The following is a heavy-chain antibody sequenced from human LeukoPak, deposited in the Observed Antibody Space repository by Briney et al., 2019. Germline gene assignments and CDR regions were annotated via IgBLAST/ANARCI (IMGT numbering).Heavy chain of an antibody. CDR3: ARVGSDFWSGHALRAPGVYMDV. D-gene: IGHD3-3*01. CDR2: ISSSSSYI. J-gene: IGHJ6*03. Sequence: GGSLRLSCAASGFTFSSYSMNWVRQAPGKGLEWVSSISSSSSYIYYADSVKGRFTISRDNAKNSLYLQMNSLRAEDTAVYYCARVGSDFWSGHALRAPGVYMDVWGKGTTVTVSS. V-gene: IGHV3-21*01. CDR1: GFTFSSYS.